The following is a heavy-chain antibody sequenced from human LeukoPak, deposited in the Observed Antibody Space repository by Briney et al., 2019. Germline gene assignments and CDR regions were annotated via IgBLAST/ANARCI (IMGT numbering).Heavy chain of an antibody. D-gene: IGHD3-22*01. CDR2: IYYSGST. Sequence: SETLSLTCTVPGGSISSSSYYWGWIRQPPGKGLEWIGSIYYSGSTYYNPSLKRRVTISVDTSKNQFSLKLSSVTAADTAVYYCARRRRGYYDSSGYYSYYFDYWGQGTLVTVSS. V-gene: IGHV4-39*01. J-gene: IGHJ4*02. CDR3: ARRRRGYYDSSGYYSYYFDY. CDR1: GGSISSSSYY.